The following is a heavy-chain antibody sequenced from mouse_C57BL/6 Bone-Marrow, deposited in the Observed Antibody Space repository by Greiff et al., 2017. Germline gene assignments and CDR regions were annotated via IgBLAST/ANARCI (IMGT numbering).Heavy chain of an antibody. D-gene: IGHD4-1*01. CDR3: TRLGSGFAY. CDR2: IDPETGGT. V-gene: IGHV1-15*01. Sequence: VQLQQSGAELVRPGASVTLSCKASGYTFTDYEMHWVKQTPVHGLEWIGAIDPETGGTAYNQKFKGKAILTANKSSSTAYMERRILTAEDSAVYYCTRLGSGFAYWGQGTLVTVSA. J-gene: IGHJ3*01. CDR1: GYTFTDYE.